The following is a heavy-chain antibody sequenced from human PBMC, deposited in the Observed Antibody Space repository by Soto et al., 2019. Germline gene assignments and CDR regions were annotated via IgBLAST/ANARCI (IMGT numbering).Heavy chain of an antibody. J-gene: IGHJ6*02. CDR2: IYYSGST. D-gene: IGHD3-3*01. Sequence: SETLSLTCTVSGGSISSGDYYWSWIRQPPGKGLEWIGYIYYSGSTYYNPSLKSRVTISVDTSKNQFSLKLSSVTAADTAVYYCARDSAITIFGVALASYGMDVWGQGTTVTVSS. V-gene: IGHV4-30-4*01. CDR3: ARDSAITIFGVALASYGMDV. CDR1: GGSISSGDYY.